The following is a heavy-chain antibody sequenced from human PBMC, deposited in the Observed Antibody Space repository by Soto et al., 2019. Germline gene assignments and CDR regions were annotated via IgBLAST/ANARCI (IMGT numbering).Heavy chain of an antibody. CDR2: IIPIFGTA. V-gene: IGHV1-69*13. D-gene: IGHD3-22*01. CDR1: GGAFSSTA. Sequence: GASVKVSCKTSGGAFSSTASRWVRQAPGQGLEWMGGIIPIFGTANYAQKFQGRVTITADESTRTAYMELSSLRSEDTAVYYCARDGTLFDSSGYYYLYWGQGPLVTVSS. CDR3: ARDGTLFDSSGYYYLY. J-gene: IGHJ4*02.